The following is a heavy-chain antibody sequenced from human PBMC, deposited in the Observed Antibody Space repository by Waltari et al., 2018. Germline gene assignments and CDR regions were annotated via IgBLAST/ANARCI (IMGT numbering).Heavy chain of an antibody. CDR3: ARTSPGIAVAATGWFDP. D-gene: IGHD6-19*01. V-gene: IGHV3-48*03. Sequence: EVQLVESGGGLVQPGGSLRLSCAASGFTFSSYEMNWVRQAPGQGLEWVSYISSSGSTIYYADSVKGRFTISRDNAKNSLYLQMNSLRAEDTAVYYCARTSPGIAVAATGWFDPWGQGTLVTVSS. J-gene: IGHJ5*02. CDR2: ISSSGSTI. CDR1: GFTFSSYE.